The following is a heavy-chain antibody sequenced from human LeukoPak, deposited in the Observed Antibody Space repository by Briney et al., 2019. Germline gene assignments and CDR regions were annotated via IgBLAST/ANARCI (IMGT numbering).Heavy chain of an antibody. CDR1: GGSFSGYY. J-gene: IGHJ6*02. CDR3: ARADSSSLSYGMDV. V-gene: IGHV4-34*01. CDR2: IDHSGSN. Sequence: SETLSLTCAVYGGSFSGYYWSWIRQPPGKGLEWLGEIDHSGSNNYNPSLKSRVTISVDTSKNQFSLKLSSVTAAGTAVYYCARADSSSLSYGMDVWGQGTTVTVSS. D-gene: IGHD6-13*01.